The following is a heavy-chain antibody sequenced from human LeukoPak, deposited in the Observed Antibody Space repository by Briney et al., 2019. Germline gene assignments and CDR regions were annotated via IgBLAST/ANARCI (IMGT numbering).Heavy chain of an antibody. CDR1: GFTFSNYW. Sequence: GGSLRLSCAASGFTFSNYWMTWVRQAPGKGLEWVAHINQDGSKEYYMDSVKARFTISRDNAKNSLSLQMNSLRAEDTAVYSCVRDGGVSGYDLLDYWGQGTLVTVSS. CDR3: VRDGGVSGYDLLDY. V-gene: IGHV3-7*01. J-gene: IGHJ4*02. D-gene: IGHD5-12*01. CDR2: INQDGSKE.